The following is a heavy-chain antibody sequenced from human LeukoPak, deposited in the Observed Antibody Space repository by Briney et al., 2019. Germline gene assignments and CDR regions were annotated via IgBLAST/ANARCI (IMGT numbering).Heavy chain of an antibody. J-gene: IGHJ4*02. CDR1: GFTFSSYG. CDR3: TKALYGGNSD. CDR2: ISYDGSNK. Sequence: GGSLRLSCAASGFTFSSYGMHWVRQAPGKGLEWVAVISYDGSNKYYADSVKGRFTISRDNSKNTLYLQMNSLRAEDTAVYYCTKALYGGNSDWGQGTQVTVS. D-gene: IGHD4-23*01. V-gene: IGHV3-30*18.